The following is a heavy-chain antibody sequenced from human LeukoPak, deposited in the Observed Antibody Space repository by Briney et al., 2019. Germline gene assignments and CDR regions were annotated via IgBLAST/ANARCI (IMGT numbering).Heavy chain of an antibody. CDR3: ATKYYDFWSGSRAEYFQH. J-gene: IGHJ1*01. CDR2: FDPEDGET. CDR1: GYTLTELS. D-gene: IGHD3-3*01. Sequence: ASVKVSCKVSGYTLTELSMHWVRQAPGKGLEWMGGFDPEDGETIYAQKFQGRVTMTEDTSTDTAYMELSSLRSEDTAVYYCATKYYDFWSGSRAEYFQHWGQGTLVTVSS. V-gene: IGHV1-24*01.